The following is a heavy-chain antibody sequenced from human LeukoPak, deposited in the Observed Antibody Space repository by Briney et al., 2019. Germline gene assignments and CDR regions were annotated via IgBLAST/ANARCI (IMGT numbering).Heavy chain of an antibody. CDR1: GYTLTELS. Sequence: GASVKVSCKVSGYTLTELSMHWVRQAPRKGLEWMGGFDPEDGETIYAQKFQGRVTMTEDTSTDTAYMELSSLRSEDTAVYYCATDGGGYGDYVHWGQGTLVTVSS. CDR2: FDPEDGET. D-gene: IGHD4-17*01. J-gene: IGHJ4*02. CDR3: ATDGGGYGDYVH. V-gene: IGHV1-24*01.